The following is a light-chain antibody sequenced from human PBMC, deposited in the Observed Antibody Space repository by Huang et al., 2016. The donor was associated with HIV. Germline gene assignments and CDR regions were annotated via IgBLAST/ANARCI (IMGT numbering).Light chain of an antibody. CDR2: DAA. CDR3: QQSDSLPYT. Sequence: DIQMTQSPSSLSASVGDRVTITCQASQDIRKYLNWYQQKPGKAPNLLIYDAANLQTGVPSRFGGGGSGTDFTFTISSLQPEDIATYYCQQSDSLPYTFGQGTKLEIK. J-gene: IGKJ2*01. CDR1: QDIRKY. V-gene: IGKV1-33*01.